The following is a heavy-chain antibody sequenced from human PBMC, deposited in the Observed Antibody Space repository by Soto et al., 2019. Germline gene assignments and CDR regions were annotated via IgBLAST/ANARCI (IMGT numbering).Heavy chain of an antibody. CDR2: IYYSGST. J-gene: IGHJ5*02. CDR3: ARWWSGSRQGFDP. CDR1: GGSISSGDYY. V-gene: IGHV4-31*03. D-gene: IGHD3-3*01. Sequence: QVQLQESGPGLVKPSQTLSLTCTVSGGSISSGDYYWSWIRQHPGKGLEWIGYIYYSGSTYYNPSLKRRVTRSVDTSKNQFSLKLSSVTAAATAVYYCARWWSGSRQGFDPWGQGTLVTVSS.